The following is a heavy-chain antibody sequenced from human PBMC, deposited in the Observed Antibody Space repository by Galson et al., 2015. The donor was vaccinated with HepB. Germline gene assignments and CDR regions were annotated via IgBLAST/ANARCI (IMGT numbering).Heavy chain of an antibody. D-gene: IGHD6-13*01. V-gene: IGHV1-3*01. CDR3: ARDRRSSSWYPAGVGSRFDP. J-gene: IGHJ5*02. Sequence: SVKVSCKASGYTFTSYAMHWVRQAPGQRLEWMGWINAGNGNTKYSQKFQGRVTITRDTSASTAYMELSSLRSEDTAVYYCARDRRSSSWYPAGVGSRFDPWGQGTLVTVSS. CDR1: GYTFTSYA. CDR2: INAGNGNT.